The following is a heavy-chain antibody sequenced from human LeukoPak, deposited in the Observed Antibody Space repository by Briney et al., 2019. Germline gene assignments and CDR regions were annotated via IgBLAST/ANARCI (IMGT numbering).Heavy chain of an antibody. V-gene: IGHV3-21*01. J-gene: IGHJ3*02. D-gene: IGHD4-17*01. CDR3: AREIDYGDYDDAFDI. CDR1: GFTFSSYS. Sequence: GGSLRLSCAASGFTFSSYSMNWVRQAPGKGLEWVSSISSSSSYIYYADSVKGRFTISRDNAKNSLYLQMNSLRAEDTAVYYCAREIDYGDYDDAFDIWGQGTMVTVSS. CDR2: ISSSSSYI.